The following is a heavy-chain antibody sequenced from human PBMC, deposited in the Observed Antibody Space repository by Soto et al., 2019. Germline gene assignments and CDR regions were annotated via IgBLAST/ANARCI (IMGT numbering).Heavy chain of an antibody. Sequence: GGSLRLSCAASGFTFSSYGMHWVRQAPGKGLEWVAVIWYDGSNKYYADSVKGRFTISRDNSKNTLYLQMNSLRAEDTAVYYCARAVHSSSRAISGYWGQGTLVTVSS. V-gene: IGHV3-33*01. D-gene: IGHD6-13*01. J-gene: IGHJ4*02. CDR2: IWYDGSNK. CDR3: ARAVHSSSRAISGY. CDR1: GFTFSSYG.